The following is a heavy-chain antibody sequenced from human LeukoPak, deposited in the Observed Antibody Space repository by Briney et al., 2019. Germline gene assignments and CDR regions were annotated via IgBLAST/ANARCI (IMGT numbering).Heavy chain of an antibody. V-gene: IGHV3-23*01. CDR3: ATKGRNYDFWSGSSNFDY. Sequence: GSLRLSCAASGFTFSSYWMSWVRQAPGKGLEWVSSISGSTGNTYYADSVKGRLIISRANSKNTLYLQMNSLSAEDTAVYYCATKGRNYDFWSGSSNFDYWGQGILVTVSS. CDR1: GFTFSSYW. D-gene: IGHD3-3*01. J-gene: IGHJ4*02. CDR2: ISGSTGNT.